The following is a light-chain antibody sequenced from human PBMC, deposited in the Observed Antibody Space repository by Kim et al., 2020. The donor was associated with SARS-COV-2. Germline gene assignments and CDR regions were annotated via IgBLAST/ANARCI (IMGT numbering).Light chain of an antibody. CDR3: QSRDSGGNIL. J-gene: IGLJ2*01. Sequence: SSELTQDPAVSVALGQTVRITCQGDSLRSYYATWYQQRPRQAPVLVIYGRNNRPSGIPDRFSGSSSGNTASLTISGAQAEDEADFYCQSRDSGGNILFGRGTKLTVL. V-gene: IGLV3-19*01. CDR1: SLRSYY. CDR2: GRN.